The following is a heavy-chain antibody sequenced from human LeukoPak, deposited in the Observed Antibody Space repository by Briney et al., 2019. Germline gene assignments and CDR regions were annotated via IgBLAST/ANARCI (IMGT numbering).Heavy chain of an antibody. CDR2: ISSGSTI. CDR1: GFTFSSYE. J-gene: IGHJ4*02. CDR3: ARDPYSRGSAVDY. V-gene: IGHV3-48*03. D-gene: IGHD6-19*01. Sequence: GGSLRLSCAASGFTFSSYEMNWVRQAPGKGLEWVSYISSGSTIYYADSVKGRFTISRDNAKNTLYLQMNSLRAEDTAVYYCARDPYSRGSAVDYWGQGTLVTVSS.